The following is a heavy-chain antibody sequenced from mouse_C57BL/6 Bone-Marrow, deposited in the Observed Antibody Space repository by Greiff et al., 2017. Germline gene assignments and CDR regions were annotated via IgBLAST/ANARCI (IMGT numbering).Heavy chain of an antibody. CDR2: IYPGSGST. D-gene: IGHD1-1*01. V-gene: IGHV1-55*01. Sequence: QVQLQQPGAELVKPGASVKMSCKASGYTFTSYWITWVKQRPGQGLEWIGDIYPGSGSTNYNEKFKSKATLTVDTSSSTAYMQLSSLTSEDSAVYYCARADYYGSSPYCDYWGQGTTLTVSS. J-gene: IGHJ2*01. CDR3: ARADYYGSSPYCDY. CDR1: GYTFTSYW.